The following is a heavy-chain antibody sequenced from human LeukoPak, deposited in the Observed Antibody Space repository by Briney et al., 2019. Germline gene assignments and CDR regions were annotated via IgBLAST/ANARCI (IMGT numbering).Heavy chain of an antibody. D-gene: IGHD3-10*01. CDR2: VHYSGST. J-gene: IGHJ6*03. CDR3: GRVEEGYGSGRRGNFYYYYMDV. Sequence: SETLSLTCTVPGGSISSYYWSWIRQPPGKGLEWIGYVHYSGSTNYNPSLKSRVTISVDTSKNQFSLKLNSVTTADTAVYYCGRVEEGYGSGRRGNFYYYYMDVWGKGTTVTISS. CDR1: GGSISSYY. V-gene: IGHV4-59*01.